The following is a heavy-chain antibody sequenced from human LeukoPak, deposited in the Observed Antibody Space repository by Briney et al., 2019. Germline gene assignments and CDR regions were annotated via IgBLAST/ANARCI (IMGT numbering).Heavy chain of an antibody. V-gene: IGHV3-66*01. CDR3: ARDRTMVRGVPAFDY. CDR1: GFTVSSNY. CDR2: IYSGATT. Sequence: GESLRLSCAVSGFTVSSNYMSWVRQAPGKGLEGVSGIYSGATTYYADSVKGRFTISRDNSKNTLYLQMNSLRAEDTAVYYCARDRTMVRGVPAFDYWGQGTLVTVSS. J-gene: IGHJ4*02. D-gene: IGHD3-10*01.